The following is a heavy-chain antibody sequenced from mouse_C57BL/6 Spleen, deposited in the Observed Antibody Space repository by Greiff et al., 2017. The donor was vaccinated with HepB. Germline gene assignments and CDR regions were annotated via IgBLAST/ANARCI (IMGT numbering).Heavy chain of an antibody. CDR1: GFTFSSYA. CDR3: AKSTMVTTGAMDY. Sequence: EVMLVESGGGLVKPGGSLKLSCAASGFTFSSYAMSWVRQTPEKRLEWVATISDGGSYTYYPDNVKGRFTISRDHAKNNRYLQMSHLKSEDTAMYYCAKSTMVTTGAMDYWGQGTSVTVSS. J-gene: IGHJ4*01. D-gene: IGHD2-1*01. CDR2: ISDGGSYT. V-gene: IGHV5-4*03.